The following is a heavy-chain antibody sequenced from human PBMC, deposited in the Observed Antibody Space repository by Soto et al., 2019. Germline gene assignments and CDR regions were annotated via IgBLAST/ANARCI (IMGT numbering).Heavy chain of an antibody. Sequence: HPGGSLRLSCAASGFTLSNYGMSWVRQAPGKGLEWVSAISGSGDSTYYADSVKGRFTISRDNSKNAVYLQMNSLSAEDTALSYCAGTIFAIIRHFDSWGQGTLVTVSS. CDR2: ISGSGDST. J-gene: IGHJ4*02. CDR1: GFTLSNYG. D-gene: IGHD3-3*01. CDR3: AGTIFAIIRHFDS. V-gene: IGHV3-23*01.